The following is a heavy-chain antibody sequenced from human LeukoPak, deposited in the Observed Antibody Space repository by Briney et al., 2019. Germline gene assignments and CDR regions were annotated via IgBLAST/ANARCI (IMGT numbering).Heavy chain of an antibody. CDR1: GGTFSSYA. D-gene: IGHD5-18*01. Sequence: ASVKVSCKASGGTFSSYAISWVRQAPGQGLEWMGRIIPIFGTANYAQKFQGRVTITTDESTSTAYMELSSLRSEDTAVYYCASLHTTAMVISYAFDIWGQGTMVTVSS. V-gene: IGHV1-69*05. J-gene: IGHJ3*02. CDR3: ASLHTTAMVISYAFDI. CDR2: IIPIFGTA.